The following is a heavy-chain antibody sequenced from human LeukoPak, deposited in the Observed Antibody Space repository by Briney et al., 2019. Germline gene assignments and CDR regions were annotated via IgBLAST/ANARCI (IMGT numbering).Heavy chain of an antibody. CDR1: GGSISSGSYY. CDR2: IYTSGST. Sequence: SETLSLTCTVSGGSISSGSYYWSWIRQPAGTGLEWIGRIYTSGSTNYNPSLKSRVTISVDTSKNQFSLKLSSVTAADTAVYYCAREVKGYYDSSGSENFDYWGQGTLVTVSS. V-gene: IGHV4-61*02. D-gene: IGHD3-22*01. J-gene: IGHJ4*02. CDR3: AREVKGYYDSSGSENFDY.